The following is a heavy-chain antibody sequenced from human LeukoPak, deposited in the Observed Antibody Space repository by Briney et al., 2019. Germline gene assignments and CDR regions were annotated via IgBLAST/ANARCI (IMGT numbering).Heavy chain of an antibody. V-gene: IGHV4-34*01. D-gene: IGHD6-13*01. J-gene: IGHJ4*02. CDR2: INHSGST. CDR1: GGSFSGYY. CDR3: ARGGFIAAAYPDY. Sequence: SETLSLTCAVYGGSFSGYYWSWIRQPPGKGLEWIGEINHSGSTNYNPSLKSRVTISVDTSKNQFSLKLSSVTAADTAVYYCARGGFIAAAYPDYWGQGTLVTVSS.